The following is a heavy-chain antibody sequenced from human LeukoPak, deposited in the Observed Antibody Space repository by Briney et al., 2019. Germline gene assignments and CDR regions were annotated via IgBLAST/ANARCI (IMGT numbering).Heavy chain of an antibody. Sequence: ALVKVSCKASGYTFTSYGISWVRQAPGQGLEWMGWISAYNGNTNYAQKLQGRVTMTTDTSTSTAYMELRSLRSDDTAVYYCAREGSDILTGYYYYFDYWGQGTLVTVSS. CDR1: GYTFTSYG. D-gene: IGHD3-9*01. CDR2: ISAYNGNT. V-gene: IGHV1-18*04. J-gene: IGHJ4*02. CDR3: AREGSDILTGYYYYFDY.